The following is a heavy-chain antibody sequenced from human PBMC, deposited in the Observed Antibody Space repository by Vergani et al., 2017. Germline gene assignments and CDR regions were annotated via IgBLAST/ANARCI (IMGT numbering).Heavy chain of an antibody. CDR1: GFTFSSYE. D-gene: IGHD3-3*01. CDR2: SSSSGSTI. CDR3: ARYPIPSRLGTSLEY. J-gene: IGHJ4*02. V-gene: IGHV3-48*03. Sequence: EVQLVESGGGLVQPGGSLRLSCAASGFTFSSYEMNWVRQAPGKGLEWVSYSSSSGSTIYYADSVKGRFTISRDNAKNSLYLQMNSLRAEDTAVYYCARYPIPSRLGTSLEYWGQGTLVTVSS.